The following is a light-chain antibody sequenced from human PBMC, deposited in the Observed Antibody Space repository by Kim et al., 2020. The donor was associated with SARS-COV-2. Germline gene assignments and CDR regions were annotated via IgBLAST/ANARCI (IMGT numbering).Light chain of an antibody. CDR3: QQASSFPRA. J-gene: IGKJ1*01. CDR1: QLISNW. V-gene: IGKV1-12*01. CDR2: ASS. Sequence: DIQMTQSPSSVSAYVGDRVTITCRASQLISNWLAWYQQKPGNAPKLLIFASSSLQSGVPSRFSGSGSGTDFTLTINSLQPEDSATYYCQQASSFPRAFGPGTKVDIK.